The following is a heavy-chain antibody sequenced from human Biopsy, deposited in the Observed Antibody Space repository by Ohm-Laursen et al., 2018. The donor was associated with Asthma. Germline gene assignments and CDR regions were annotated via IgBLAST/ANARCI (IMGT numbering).Heavy chain of an antibody. CDR3: ARVFESSEWGPFYHFGLDV. D-gene: IGHD6-25*01. J-gene: IGHJ6*02. V-gene: IGHV3-11*01. CDR1: GFTFGNFA. CDR2: ISSSGSTT. Sequence: SLRLSCAASGFTFGNFAMSWARQAPGKGLEWVSSISSSGSTTYPAESVKGRFTISRDNAQKSLFLQMGSLRAEDTAIYYCARVFESSEWGPFYHFGLDVWGQGTTVAVSS.